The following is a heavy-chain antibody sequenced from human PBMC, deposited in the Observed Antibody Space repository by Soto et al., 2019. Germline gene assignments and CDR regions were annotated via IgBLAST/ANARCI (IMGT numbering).Heavy chain of an antibody. CDR2: IYSGGST. J-gene: IGHJ3*02. Sequence: GGSLRLSCAASGFTVSSNYMSWVRQAPGKGLEWVSVIYSGGSTYYADSVKGRFTISRDNSKNTLYLQMNSLRAEDTAVYYCAREVIRRGSTAVGDAFDIWGQGTMVTVSS. CDR3: AREVIRRGSTAVGDAFDI. D-gene: IGHD6-19*01. V-gene: IGHV3-53*01. CDR1: GFTVSSNY.